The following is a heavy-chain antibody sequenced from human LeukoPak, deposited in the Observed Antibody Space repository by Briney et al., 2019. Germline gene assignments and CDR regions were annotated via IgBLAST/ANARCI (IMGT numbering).Heavy chain of an antibody. CDR3: AKDSPSAPGYYYDSSGYIGAFDI. Sequence: GGSLRLSCAASGFTFSSYGMHWVRQAPGKGLEWVAVISYDGSNKYYADSVKGRFTISRDNSKNTLYLQMNSLRAEDTAVYYCAKDSPSAPGYYYDSSGYIGAFDIWGQGTMVTVSS. J-gene: IGHJ3*02. V-gene: IGHV3-30*18. CDR1: GFTFSSYG. D-gene: IGHD3-22*01. CDR2: ISYDGSNK.